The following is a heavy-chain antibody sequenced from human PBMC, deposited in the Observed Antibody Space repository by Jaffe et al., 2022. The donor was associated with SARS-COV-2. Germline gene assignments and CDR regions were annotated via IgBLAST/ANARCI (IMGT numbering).Heavy chain of an antibody. Sequence: QLQLQESGPGLVKPSETLSLTCTGSGGSIGSRSYYWGWIRQPPGKGPEWIGSVYYGGSTYYNPSLKSRVTISIDTSKNQFSLKVMSVTAADTAVYYCARLEGYQQVVGDWFDPWGLGTLVTVSS. V-gene: IGHV4-39*01. D-gene: IGHD6-13*01. CDR1: GGSIGSRSYY. CDR2: VYYGGST. J-gene: IGHJ5*02. CDR3: ARLEGYQQVVGDWFDP.